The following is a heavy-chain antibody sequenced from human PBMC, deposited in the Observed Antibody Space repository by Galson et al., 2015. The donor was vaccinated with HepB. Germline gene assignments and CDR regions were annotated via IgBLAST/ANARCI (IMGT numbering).Heavy chain of an antibody. D-gene: IGHD6-19*01. CDR2: IRSKAYGGTT. V-gene: IGHV3-49*04. Sequence: SLRLSCAASGFTFGDYAMSWVRQAPGKGLEWVGFIRSKAYGGTTEYAASVKGRFTISRDDSKSIAYLQMNSLKTEDTAVYYCTRPSGWYYLPRYWGQGTLVTVSS. J-gene: IGHJ4*02. CDR1: GFTFGDYA. CDR3: TRPSGWYYLPRY.